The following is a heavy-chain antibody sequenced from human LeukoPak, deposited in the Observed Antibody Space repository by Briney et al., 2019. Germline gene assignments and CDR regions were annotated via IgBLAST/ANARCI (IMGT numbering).Heavy chain of an antibody. Sequence: GRSLRLSCAASGFTFSSYGMHWVRQAPGKGLEWVAVISYDGSNKYYADSVKGRFTISRDNAKNSLYLQMNSLRDEDTAVYYCARDPGYSSGWYVWGQGTTVTVSS. V-gene: IGHV3-30*03. J-gene: IGHJ6*02. CDR2: ISYDGSNK. D-gene: IGHD6-19*01. CDR1: GFTFSSYG. CDR3: ARDPGYSSGWYV.